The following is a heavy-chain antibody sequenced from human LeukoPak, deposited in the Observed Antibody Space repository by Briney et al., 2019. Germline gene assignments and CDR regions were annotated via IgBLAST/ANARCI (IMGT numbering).Heavy chain of an antibody. CDR3: VREILYCSGGSCYRGPFDN. D-gene: IGHD2-15*01. CDR1: GGSINSGDYY. Sequence: PSETLSLTCTVSGGSINSGDYYWGWIRQPPGKGLEWIGSIYYSGNTYYNPSLKSRVTISVDTSKNQFSLKLSSVTAADTAVYYCVREILYCSGGSCYRGPFDNWGQGTLVTVSS. V-gene: IGHV4-39*02. CDR2: IYYSGNT. J-gene: IGHJ4*02.